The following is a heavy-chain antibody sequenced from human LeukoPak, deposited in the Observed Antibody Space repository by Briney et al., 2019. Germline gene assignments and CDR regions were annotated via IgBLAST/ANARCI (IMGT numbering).Heavy chain of an antibody. J-gene: IGHJ4*02. CDR3: ARETPRGQYYLDSSGPFDY. D-gene: IGHD3-22*01. CDR1: GFTFSSYG. V-gene: IGHV3-33*01. CDR2: IWSDGNNK. Sequence: GGSLRLSCAASGFTFSSYGMHWVRQAPGKGLEWVAVIWSDGNNKFYADSVKGRFTISRDNSKKTLYLQMNSLRVEDTAVYYCARETPRGQYYLDSSGPFDYWGQGTLVTVSS.